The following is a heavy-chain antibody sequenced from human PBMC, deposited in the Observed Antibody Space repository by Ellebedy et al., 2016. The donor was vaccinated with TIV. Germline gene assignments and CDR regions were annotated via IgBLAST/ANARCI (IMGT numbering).Heavy chain of an antibody. CDR1: GYSFTSYW. D-gene: IGHD2-15*01. Sequence: GGSLRLSCKGSGYSFTSYWIGWVRQMPGKGLEWMGIIYPGDSDTRYSPSFQGQVTISADKSISTAYLQWSSLKASDTAMYYCARLGGYCSGGSCYSSGYFDYWGQGTLVTVSS. V-gene: IGHV5-51*01. CDR2: IYPGDSDT. CDR3: ARLGGYCSGGSCYSSGYFDY. J-gene: IGHJ4*02.